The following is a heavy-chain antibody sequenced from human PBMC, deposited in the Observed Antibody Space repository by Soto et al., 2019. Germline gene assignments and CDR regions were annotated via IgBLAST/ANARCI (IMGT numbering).Heavy chain of an antibody. J-gene: IGHJ4*02. CDR2: VYNRGST. CDR1: GGSVSSDTYY. CDR3: VRDGNY. Sequence: SLTCTVSGGSVSSDTYYWSWVRQPPGKGLEWIGYVYNRGSTNYNPSLKSRVTISVDTSKNQFSLKLTSVTAADTALYFCVRDGNYWGQGVLVTVSS. V-gene: IGHV4-61*01. D-gene: IGHD1-26*01.